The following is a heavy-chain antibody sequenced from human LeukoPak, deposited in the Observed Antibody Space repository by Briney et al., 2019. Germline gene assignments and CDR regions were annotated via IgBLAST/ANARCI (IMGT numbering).Heavy chain of an antibody. CDR1: GYTLTELS. CDR3: ARGRRDIVVVVAAPDFDY. Sequence: GASVKVSCKVSGYTLTELSMHWVRQAPGKGLEWMGGFDPEDGETIYAQKFQGRVTMTEDTSTDTAYMELRSLRSDDTAVYYCARGRRDIVVVVAAPDFDYWGQGTLVTVSS. CDR2: FDPEDGET. V-gene: IGHV1-24*01. D-gene: IGHD2-15*01. J-gene: IGHJ4*02.